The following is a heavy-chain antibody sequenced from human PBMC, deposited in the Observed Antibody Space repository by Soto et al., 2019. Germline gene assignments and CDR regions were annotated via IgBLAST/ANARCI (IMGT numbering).Heavy chain of an antibody. V-gene: IGHV3-7*01. CDR2: IKQDGSEK. CDR1: GFTFSSYG. D-gene: IGHD1-1*01. J-gene: IGHJ3*02. Sequence: GGSLRLSCAASGFTFSSYGMHWVRQAPGKGLEWVANIKQDGSEKYYVDSVKGRFTISRDNAKNSLYLQMNSLRAEDTAVYYCARVLIRGGSGTTHAFDIWGQGTMVTVSS. CDR3: ARVLIRGGSGTTHAFDI.